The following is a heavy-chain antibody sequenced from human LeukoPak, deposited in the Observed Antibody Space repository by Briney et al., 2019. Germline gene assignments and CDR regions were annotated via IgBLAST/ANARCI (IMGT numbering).Heavy chain of an antibody. Sequence: SQTLSLTCAVSGDSVSSNSAAWNWIRQSPSRVLEWLGRTYYRSKWYNDYAVSVKSRITINPDTSKNQFSLHLNSVTPEDTAVYYCARTMSITGANWFDPWGQGTLVTVSS. CDR3: ARTMSITGANWFDP. CDR1: GDSVSSNSAA. J-gene: IGHJ5*02. CDR2: TYYRSKWYN. D-gene: IGHD7-27*01. V-gene: IGHV6-1*01.